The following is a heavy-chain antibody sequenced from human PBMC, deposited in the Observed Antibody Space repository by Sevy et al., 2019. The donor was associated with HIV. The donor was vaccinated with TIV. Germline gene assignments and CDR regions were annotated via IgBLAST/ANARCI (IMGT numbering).Heavy chain of an antibody. Sequence: GGSLRFSCAASGFTFRSFGMHWVRQAPGKGLEWVAVIWDDGRKKYYADSVKGRFTISRDNSKNTLYLQMNSLRAEDTAVYYCARGGYCTNGVCYGSIDYWGQGTLVTVSS. D-gene: IGHD2-8*01. CDR3: ARGGYCTNGVCYGSIDY. CDR2: IWDDGRKK. V-gene: IGHV3-33*01. J-gene: IGHJ4*02. CDR1: GFTFRSFG.